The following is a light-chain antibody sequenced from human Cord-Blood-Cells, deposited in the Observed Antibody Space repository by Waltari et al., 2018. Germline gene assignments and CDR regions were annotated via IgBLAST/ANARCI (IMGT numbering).Light chain of an antibody. Sequence: DIQMTQSPTSLSASVGARVTITCRASKIISSYLNWYQQKPGKAPKPLIYAASSLQIGVPSRFSGSGSVTDFTLTISSLQPEDFATYYCQQSYSTPFTFGPGTKVDIK. CDR2: AAS. CDR1: KIISSY. CDR3: QQSYSTPFT. J-gene: IGKJ3*01. V-gene: IGKV1-39*01.